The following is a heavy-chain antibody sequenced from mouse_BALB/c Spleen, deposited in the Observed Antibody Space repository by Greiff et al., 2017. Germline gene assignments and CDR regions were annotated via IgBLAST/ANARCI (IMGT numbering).Heavy chain of an antibody. CDR3: ARGRVPFDY. V-gene: IGHV5-17*02. CDR2: ISSGSSTI. CDR1: GFTFSSFG. Sequence: EVMLVESGGGLVQPGGSRKLSCAASGFTFSSFGMHWVRQAPEKGLEWVAYISSGSSTIYYADTVKGRFTISRDNPKNTLFLQMTSLRSEDTAMYYCARGRVPFDYWGQGTTLTVSS. J-gene: IGHJ2*01.